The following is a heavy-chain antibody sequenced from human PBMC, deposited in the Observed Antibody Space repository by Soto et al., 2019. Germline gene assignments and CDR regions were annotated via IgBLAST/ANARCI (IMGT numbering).Heavy chain of an antibody. CDR2: ISSSSSYI. V-gene: IGHV3-21*01. D-gene: IGHD3-3*01. CDR1: GFTFSSYS. Sequence: PGGSLRLSCAASGFTFSSYSMNWVRQAPGKGLEWVSSISSSSSYIYYADPVKGRFTISRDNAENSLYLQMNSLRAEDTAVYYCARRNLGVAHYYGMDVWGQGTTVTVSS. J-gene: IGHJ6*02. CDR3: ARRNLGVAHYYGMDV.